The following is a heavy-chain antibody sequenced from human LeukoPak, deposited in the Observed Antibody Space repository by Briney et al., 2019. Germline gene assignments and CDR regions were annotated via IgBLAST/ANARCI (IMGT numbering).Heavy chain of an antibody. J-gene: IGHJ6*03. Sequence: PGGSLRLSCAASGFTFSSYWMSWVRQAPGKGLEWVANIKQDGSEKYYVDSVKGRFTISRDNAKNSLYLQMNSLRAEDTAVYYCAKEADCSGGSCYSPGYYYYYMDVWGKGTTVTVSS. CDR1: GFTFSSYW. CDR2: IKQDGSEK. D-gene: IGHD2-15*01. V-gene: IGHV3-7*01. CDR3: AKEADCSGGSCYSPGYYYYYMDV.